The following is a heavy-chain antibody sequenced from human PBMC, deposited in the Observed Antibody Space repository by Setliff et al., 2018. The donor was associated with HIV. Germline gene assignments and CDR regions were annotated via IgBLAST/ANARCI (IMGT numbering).Heavy chain of an antibody. CDR2: IYHSGST. D-gene: IGHD3-10*01. Sequence: PSETLSLTCTVSGGSISSNYWGWIRQPPGKGLEWIGNIYHSGSTYYNPSLKSRVTISVDTSKNQFSLKLSSVTAADTAVYYCARVQVSGTYPIDYWGQGTLVTAPQ. CDR3: ARVQVSGTYPIDY. V-gene: IGHV4-38-2*02. CDR1: GGSISSNY. J-gene: IGHJ4*02.